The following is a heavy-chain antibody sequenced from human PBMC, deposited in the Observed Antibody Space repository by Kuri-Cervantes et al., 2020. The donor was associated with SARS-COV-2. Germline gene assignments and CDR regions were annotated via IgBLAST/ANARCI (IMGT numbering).Heavy chain of an antibody. V-gene: IGHV2-70*19. CDR3: ARIFYHYAMDV. CDR2: IYWDDDD. Sequence: SGPTLVKPTQTLTLTCSFTGFSLTTSGMPVGWVRQPPGEALEWLALIYWDDDDLYNTSLRARITISKDTSKNQVVLTLTNVDPMDTGTYYCARIFYHYAMDVWGQGTTITVSS. J-gene: IGHJ6*02. CDR1: GFSLTTSGMP.